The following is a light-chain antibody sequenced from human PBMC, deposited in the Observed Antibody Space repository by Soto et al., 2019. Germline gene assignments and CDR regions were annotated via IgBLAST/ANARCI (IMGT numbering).Light chain of an antibody. CDR2: NVN. CDR3: SSLGRGYPMI. V-gene: IGLV2-11*01. Sequence: QSALTQPRSVSGSPGQSFTISGTGTSSDVGGYKYFSWYRQNPDNAPKLIIYNVNEPPSGVPDCFSGSKSGTTASLKISGLQDEYEADYYCSSLGRGYPMIFAGGTKLTVL. CDR1: SSDVGGYKY. J-gene: IGLJ2*01.